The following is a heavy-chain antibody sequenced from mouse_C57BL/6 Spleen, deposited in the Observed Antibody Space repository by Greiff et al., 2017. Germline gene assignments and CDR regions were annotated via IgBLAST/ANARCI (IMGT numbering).Heavy chain of an antibody. J-gene: IGHJ4*01. CDR3: ARYPLYYGSSSYAMDY. Sequence: QVHVKQPGAELVRPGSSVKLSCKASGYTFTSYWMHWVKQRPIQGLEWIGNIDPSDSETHYNQKFKDKATLTVDKSSSTDYMQLSSLTSEDSAVYYCARYPLYYGSSSYAMDYWGQGTSVTVSS. CDR2: IDPSDSET. V-gene: IGHV1-52*01. D-gene: IGHD1-1*01. CDR1: GYTFTSYW.